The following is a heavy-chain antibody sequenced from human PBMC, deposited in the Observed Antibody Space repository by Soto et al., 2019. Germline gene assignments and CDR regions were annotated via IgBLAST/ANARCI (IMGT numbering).Heavy chain of an antibody. Sequence: ASVKVSCKASGYTFTSYGISWVRQAPGQGLEWMGWISAYNGNTNYAQKLQGRVTMTTDTSTSTAYMELRSLRSDDTAVYYCARDDKWAAAGTEYYYYMDVWGKGTTVTVSS. V-gene: IGHV1-18*01. CDR3: ARDDKWAAAGTEYYYYMDV. CDR2: ISAYNGNT. J-gene: IGHJ6*03. CDR1: GYTFTSYG. D-gene: IGHD6-13*01.